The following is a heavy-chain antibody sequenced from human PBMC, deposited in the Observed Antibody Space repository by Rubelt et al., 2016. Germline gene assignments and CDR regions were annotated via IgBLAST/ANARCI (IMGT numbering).Heavy chain of an antibody. D-gene: IGHD3-10*01. CDR3: AKEGQDYYGSGTPDY. J-gene: IGHJ4*02. Sequence: YYADSVKGRFTISRDNSKNTLYLQINSLRAEDPAVYYCAKEGQDYYGSGTPDYWGQGTLVTVSS. V-gene: IGHV3-23*01.